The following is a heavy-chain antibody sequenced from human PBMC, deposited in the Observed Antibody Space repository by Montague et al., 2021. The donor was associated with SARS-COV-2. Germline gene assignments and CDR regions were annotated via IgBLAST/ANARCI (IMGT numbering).Heavy chain of an antibody. CDR2: VYYTGHT. CDR1: GGSTKTMRYY. J-gene: IGHJ4*02. CDR3: APDRVGHYYIDN. D-gene: IGHD3-10*01. Sequence: SETLSLTCSVSGGSTKTMRYYWAWIRQSPGKGLEWIASVYYTGHTYYTPSLAARIAISLDTSTNPFSLTLSSVAADDTAIYYCAPDRVGHYYIDNWGQGTPVIVSS. V-gene: IGHV4-39*07.